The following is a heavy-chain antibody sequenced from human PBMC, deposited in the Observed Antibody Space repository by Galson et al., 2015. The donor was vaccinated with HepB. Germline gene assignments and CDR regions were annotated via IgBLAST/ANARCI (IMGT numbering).Heavy chain of an antibody. V-gene: IGHV3-30-3*01. CDR2: ISYDGTNQ. Sequence: SLRLSCAASGFIFSSHAMHWVRQAPGKGLEWVAVISYDGTNQYYADSVKGRLIISRDNAKKMVYLQMNSLRHEDTAVYYCAREGLNYYGPGSYNNMGYWGQGALVTVSA. CDR3: AREGLNYYGPGSYNNMGY. D-gene: IGHD3-10*01. CDR1: GFIFSSHA. J-gene: IGHJ4*02.